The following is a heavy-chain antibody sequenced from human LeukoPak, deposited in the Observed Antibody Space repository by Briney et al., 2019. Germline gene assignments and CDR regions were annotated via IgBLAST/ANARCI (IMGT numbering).Heavy chain of an antibody. CDR1: GGSISSYY. CDR2: IYTSGST. Sequence: PSETLSLTCTVSGGSISSYYWSWIRQPAGKGLEWIGRIYTSGSTNYNPSLKSRVTMSVDTSKNQFSLKLSSVTAADTAVYYCARGRDTYYYDSSGLNWFDPWGQGTLVTVSS. V-gene: IGHV4-4*07. D-gene: IGHD3-22*01. CDR3: ARGRDTYYYDSSGLNWFDP. J-gene: IGHJ5*02.